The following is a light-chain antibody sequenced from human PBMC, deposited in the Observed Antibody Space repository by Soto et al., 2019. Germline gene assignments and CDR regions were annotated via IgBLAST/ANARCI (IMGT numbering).Light chain of an antibody. CDR2: GAS. CDR1: QGVNSSY. V-gene: IGKV3-15*01. CDR3: QQYNNWPPIT. J-gene: IGKJ5*01. Sequence: EIVLTHSPGTLSLSPGERATLSCRARQGVNSSYLAWYQQKPGQAPRLLIYGASTRATGIPARFSGSGSGTEFTLTLSSLQSEDFAVYYCQQYNNWPPITFGQGTRLEIK.